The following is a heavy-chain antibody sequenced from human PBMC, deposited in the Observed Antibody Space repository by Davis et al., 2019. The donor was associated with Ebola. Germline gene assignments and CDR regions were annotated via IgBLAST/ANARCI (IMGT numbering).Heavy chain of an antibody. CDR3: ARGRSNRFPNGDYDFDY. D-gene: IGHD4-17*01. Sequence: SVKVSCKASGYTFTSYGISWVRQAPGQGLEWMGGIIPIFGTANYAQKFQGRVTITADESTSTAYMELSSLRSEDTAVYYCARGRSNRFPNGDYDFDYWGQGTLVTVSS. V-gene: IGHV1-69*13. CDR2: IIPIFGTA. CDR1: GYTFTSYG. J-gene: IGHJ4*02.